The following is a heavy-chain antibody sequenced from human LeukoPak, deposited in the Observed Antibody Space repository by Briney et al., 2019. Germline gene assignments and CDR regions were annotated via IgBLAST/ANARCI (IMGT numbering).Heavy chain of an antibody. CDR3: GRALVGDSWFAGF. D-gene: IGHD6-13*01. V-gene: IGHV3-30*01. Sequence: PGRSLRLSCAASRFTLSTYAMHWVRQAPGKGLEWVALISPDGISQYYADSVKGRFFLSRDNSQKTVSLQMISLRVEDTAVYFCGRALVGDSWFAGFWGQGVQVAVSP. CDR2: ISPDGISQ. J-gene: IGHJ4*02. CDR1: RFTLSTYA.